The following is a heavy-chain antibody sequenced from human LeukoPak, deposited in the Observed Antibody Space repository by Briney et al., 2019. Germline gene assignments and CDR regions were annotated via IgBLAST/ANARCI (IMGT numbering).Heavy chain of an antibody. J-gene: IGHJ2*01. CDR2: IIPMIEIA. Sequence: GASVKVSCKASGSSFRTSAISWLRQAPGQGFEWMGRIIPMIEIANYAQKFQGRLTITADKSTVTTYMELSSLTSEDTAVYFCAREDCSHNDPYWYFDLWGRGTLVTVSS. CDR1: GSSFRTSA. CDR3: AREDCSHNDPYWYFDL. V-gene: IGHV1-69*04. D-gene: IGHD1-1*01.